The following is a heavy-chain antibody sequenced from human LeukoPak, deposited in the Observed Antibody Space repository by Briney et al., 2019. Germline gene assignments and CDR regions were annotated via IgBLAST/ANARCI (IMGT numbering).Heavy chain of an antibody. CDR1: GFTFNRDW. CDR3: ATDKPLAVAIFDS. V-gene: IGHV3-7*01. CDR2: IKEDGSEK. D-gene: IGHD5-12*01. J-gene: IGHJ5*01. Sequence: PGGSLRLSCAASGFTFNRDWTDWVRQAPGKGLEWVANIKEDGSEKNYVDSVKGRFTIARDNSKNTLYLEMNSLRPEDTAVYCATDKPLAVAIFDSSGQGTLVTVSS.